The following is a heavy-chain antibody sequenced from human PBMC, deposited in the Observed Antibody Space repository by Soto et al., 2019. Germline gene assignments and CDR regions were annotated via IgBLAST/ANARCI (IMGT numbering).Heavy chain of an antibody. CDR2: IIPIFGTA. CDR3: ARNSLFVVVTATPYYYYGMDV. V-gene: IGHV1-69*06. J-gene: IGHJ6*04. CDR1: GGTFSSYA. Sequence: SVKVSCKASGGTFSSYAISWVRQAPGQGLEWMGGIIPIFGTANYAQKFQGRATFPAKKPRRTAYMELSSLRSEDTAVYYWARNSLFVVVTATPYYYYGMDVGGKGTTVTVSS. D-gene: IGHD2-21*02.